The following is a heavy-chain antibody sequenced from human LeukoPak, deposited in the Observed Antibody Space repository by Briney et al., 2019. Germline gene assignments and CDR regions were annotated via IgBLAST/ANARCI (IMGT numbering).Heavy chain of an antibody. V-gene: IGHV4-34*01. J-gene: IGHJ6*02. CDR3: ARACSSPSCYDPDYYYYGMDV. CDR1: GESFSGYY. CDR2: INHSGST. D-gene: IGHD2-2*01. Sequence: SETLSLTCAVYGESFSGYYWSWIRQPPGKGLEWIGEINHSGSTNYNPSLKSRVTISVDTSKNQFSLKLTSVTAADTAVYYCARACSSPSCYDPDYYYYGMDVWGQGTTVTVSS.